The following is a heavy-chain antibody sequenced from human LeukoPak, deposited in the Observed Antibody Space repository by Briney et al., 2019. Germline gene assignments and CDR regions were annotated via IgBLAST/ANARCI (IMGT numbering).Heavy chain of an antibody. CDR3: ARFGYVAAVDV. V-gene: IGHV3-7*01. CDR2: INPAGTET. Sequence: PGGSLRLSCAASGFSFSAYWMTWVRQAPRTGLEWVANINPAGTETYYVDPVKGRFTVSRDNAKNLLYLQMNSLRAEDTAVYHCARFGYVAAVDVWGQGTLVTVSS. CDR1: GFSFSAYW. J-gene: IGHJ4*02. D-gene: IGHD2-15*01.